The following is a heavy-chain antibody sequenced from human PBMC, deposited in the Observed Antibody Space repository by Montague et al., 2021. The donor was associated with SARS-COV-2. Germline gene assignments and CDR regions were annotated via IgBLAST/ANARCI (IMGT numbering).Heavy chain of an antibody. CDR3: ARIWMIYHRNAFDT. Sequence: PALVKPTQTLTLTCTFSGFSLSTSGMCVSWIRQPPGKALEWLARIDWDDDKYYSTSLKTRLTISKDTSKNQVVLTMTNMYPVDTATYYCARIWMIYHRNAFDTWGQGTMVTVSS. D-gene: IGHD2-8*01. CDR1: GFSLSTSGMC. V-gene: IGHV2-70*11. J-gene: IGHJ3*02. CDR2: IDWDDDK.